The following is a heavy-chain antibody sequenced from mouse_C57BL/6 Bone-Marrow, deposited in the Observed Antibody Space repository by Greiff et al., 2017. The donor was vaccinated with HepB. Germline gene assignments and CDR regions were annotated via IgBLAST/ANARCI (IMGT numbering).Heavy chain of an antibody. CDR2: IYPGSGST. J-gene: IGHJ1*03. V-gene: IGHV1-55*01. CDR1: GYTFTSYW. D-gene: IGHD1-1*01. Sequence: QVQLQQPGAELVKPGASVKMSCKASGYTFTSYWITWVKQKPGQGLEWIGDIYPGSGSTNYNEKFKSKATLTVDTSSSTAYMQLSSLTSEDSAVYYCARDYYGSTLYFDVWGTGTTVTVSS. CDR3: ARDYYGSTLYFDV.